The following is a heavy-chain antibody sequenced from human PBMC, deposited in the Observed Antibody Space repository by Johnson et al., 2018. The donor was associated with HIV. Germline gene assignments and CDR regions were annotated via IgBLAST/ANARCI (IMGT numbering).Heavy chain of an antibody. V-gene: IGHV3-66*01. CDR3: ASDCGGGDCYNAFDI. CDR2: IYSGGTT. J-gene: IGHJ3*02. CDR1: GFTVSSNY. Sequence: VQLVESGGGLVQPGGSLRLSCAASGFTVSSNYMTWVRQVPGKGLEWVSVIYSGGTTYYADSVKGRFTISRDNSKNTVYLQMNSLRADDTAVYYCASDCGGGDCYNAFDIWGQGTKVTVSS. D-gene: IGHD2-21*02.